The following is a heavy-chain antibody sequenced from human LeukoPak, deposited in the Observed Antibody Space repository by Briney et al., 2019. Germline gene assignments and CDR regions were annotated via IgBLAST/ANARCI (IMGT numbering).Heavy chain of an antibody. CDR1: GFTFSSYW. CDR2: IKQDGSDK. Sequence: GGSLRLSCAASGFTFSSYWMKWVRQAPGKGLEWVANIKQDGSDKYYVGSVKGRFTTSRDNAKNSLYLQMNSLRVEDTAVYYCARGSAWGRGSYDYWGQGTLVTVSS. V-gene: IGHV3-7*05. J-gene: IGHJ4*02. D-gene: IGHD1-26*01. CDR3: ARGSAWGRGSYDY.